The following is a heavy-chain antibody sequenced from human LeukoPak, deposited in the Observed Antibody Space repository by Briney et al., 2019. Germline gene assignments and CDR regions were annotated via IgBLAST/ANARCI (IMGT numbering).Heavy chain of an antibody. Sequence: SETLSLTCTVSGGSISGYYWSWIRQPPGNGLDWIGYIHYSGSSSYSPSLKSRVTMSVDTSKNQFSLKLTSVTAADTAVYYCARYRDGHSLDYWGQGTLVTVSS. CDR3: ARYRDGHSLDY. V-gene: IGHV4-59*01. D-gene: IGHD5-24*01. CDR2: IHYSGSS. CDR1: GGSISGYY. J-gene: IGHJ4*02.